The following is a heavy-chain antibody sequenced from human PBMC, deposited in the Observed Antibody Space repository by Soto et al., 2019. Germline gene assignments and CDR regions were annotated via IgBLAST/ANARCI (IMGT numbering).Heavy chain of an antibody. CDR2: IYYSGST. CDR1: GGSFSSGDNS. D-gene: IGHD3-10*01. J-gene: IGHJ5*02. Sequence: QVQLQESGPGLVKPSQTLSLTCTFSGGSFSSGDNSGSWFRQPPGKGLEGIGYIYYSGSTYYNPSLKSRVTISVDTSKNQFSLKLSSVTAADMAVYYCARDSSGWFDPWGQGTLVTVSS. V-gene: IGHV4-30-4*01. CDR3: ARDSSGWFDP.